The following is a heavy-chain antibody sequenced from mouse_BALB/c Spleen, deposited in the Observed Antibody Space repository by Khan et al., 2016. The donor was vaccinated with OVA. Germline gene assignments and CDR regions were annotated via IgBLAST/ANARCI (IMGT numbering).Heavy chain of an antibody. Sequence: VQLQESGPGLVAPSQSLSITCTISGFSFTNYGVHWVRQPPGKGLEWLVVIWSDGSSTYNSALKSSLTVDQDNSKSKVFLKRNSLQTDDTAMYGGARQPYYHYEIMDYWGQGTSVTVSS. CDR2: IWSDGSS. J-gene: IGHJ4*01. CDR3: ARQPYYHYEIMDY. CDR1: GFSFTNYG. V-gene: IGHV2-6-1*01. D-gene: IGHD2-4*01.